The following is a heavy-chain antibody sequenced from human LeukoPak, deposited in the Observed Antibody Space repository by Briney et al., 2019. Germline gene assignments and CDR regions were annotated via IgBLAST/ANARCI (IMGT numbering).Heavy chain of an antibody. CDR3: ARDGVLGGLFVWDY. CDR2: IYYSGST. J-gene: IGHJ4*02. D-gene: IGHD3-16*01. CDR1: VGSISRYY. V-gene: IGHV4-59*01. Sequence: PSETLSLTCTVSVGSISRYYWSWIRQPPGKGLDSLGYIYYSGSTNYNPSLKSRVTISVDTSKNQFSLKLSSVTAADTAVYYCARDGVLGGLFVWDYWGQGTLVTVSS.